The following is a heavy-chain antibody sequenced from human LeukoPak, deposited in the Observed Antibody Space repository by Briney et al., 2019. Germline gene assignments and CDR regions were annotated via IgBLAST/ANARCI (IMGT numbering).Heavy chain of an antibody. J-gene: IGHJ4*02. D-gene: IGHD2-8*01. CDR1: GYTFTSYD. CDR2: MNPNSGNT. Sequence: GASVKVSCKASGYTFTSYDINWVRQATGQGLEWMGWMNPNSGNTGYAQKFQGRVTMTRNTSISTAYMELSSLRSEDTAVYYCASLRWDAPEPQKLMTTPKIVHRPSLWGQGTLVTVSS. CDR3: ASLRWDAPEPQKLMTTPKIVHRPSL. V-gene: IGHV1-8*01.